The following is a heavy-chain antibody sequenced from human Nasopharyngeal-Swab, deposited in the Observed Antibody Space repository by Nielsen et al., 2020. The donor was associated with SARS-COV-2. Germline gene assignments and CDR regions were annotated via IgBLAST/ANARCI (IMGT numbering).Heavy chain of an antibody. D-gene: IGHD3-22*01. V-gene: IGHV4-59*01. CDR3: AREDSSGYYYFDY. J-gene: IGHJ4*02. Sequence: SETLSLTCTVSGGSISSYYWSWIRQPPGKGLEWIGYIYYSGSTNYNPSLKSRVTISVDTSKNQFSLKLSSVTAADTAVYYCAREDSSGYYYFDYWGQGTLVTASS. CDR1: GGSISSYY. CDR2: IYYSGST.